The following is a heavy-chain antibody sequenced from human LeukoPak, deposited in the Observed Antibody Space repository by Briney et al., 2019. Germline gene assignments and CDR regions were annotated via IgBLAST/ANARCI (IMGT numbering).Heavy chain of an antibody. J-gene: IGHJ5*02. CDR2: IKEDGSQK. D-gene: IGHD3-16*01. V-gene: IGHV3-7*01. Sequence: GGSLRLSCAASGLTLSSQWMSWVRQAPGKGPEWVANIKEDGSQKSYVDSVKGRFTISRDNAKNSLYLQMDSLRAEDTAIYYCARAFSWGQGTLVTVSS. CDR3: ARAFS. CDR1: GLTLSSQW.